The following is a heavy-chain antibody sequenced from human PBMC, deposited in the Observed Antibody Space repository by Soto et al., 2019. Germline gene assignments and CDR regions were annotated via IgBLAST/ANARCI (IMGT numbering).Heavy chain of an antibody. J-gene: IGHJ4*02. V-gene: IGHV4-59*08. CDR3: ARGTGYFDY. Sequence: QVQLQESGPGLVKPSETLSLTCTVSGGSISSYYWSWIRQPPGKGLEWIGYIYYSGSTNYNPSLKSRVTMSVDTSKNQFSLKLSSVTAADTAVYYCARGTGYFDYWGQGTLVTVSS. D-gene: IGHD3-10*01. CDR2: IYYSGST. CDR1: GGSISSYY.